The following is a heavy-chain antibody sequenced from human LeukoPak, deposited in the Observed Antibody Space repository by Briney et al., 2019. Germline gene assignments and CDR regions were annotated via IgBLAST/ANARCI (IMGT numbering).Heavy chain of an antibody. CDR2: IYYSGNT. J-gene: IGHJ4*02. Sequence: PETLSLTCTVSGGSISSSSYYWGWIRQPPGKGLEWIGSIYYSGNTYYNASLRSRVTISGDTSKNQFSLILSSVTAADTAVYYCATPGLARAYWGQGTLVTVSS. CDR3: ATPGLARAY. CDR1: GGSISSSSYY. V-gene: IGHV4-39*01.